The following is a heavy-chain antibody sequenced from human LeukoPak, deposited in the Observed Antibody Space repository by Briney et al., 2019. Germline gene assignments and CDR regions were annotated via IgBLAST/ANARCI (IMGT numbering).Heavy chain of an antibody. CDR1: GVPNSGYW. CDR2: IKKDASEI. J-gene: IGHJ4*02. Sequence: GGSLRLSCAASGVPNSGYWMSWVRQAPGKGLEWVANIKKDASEIYYVASVRGRFTISRDNAKNSVFLQMNSLRAEDTAVYYCATDGGPFDNWGQGILVTVSS. V-gene: IGHV3-7*01. CDR3: ATDGGPFDN. D-gene: IGHD3-10*01.